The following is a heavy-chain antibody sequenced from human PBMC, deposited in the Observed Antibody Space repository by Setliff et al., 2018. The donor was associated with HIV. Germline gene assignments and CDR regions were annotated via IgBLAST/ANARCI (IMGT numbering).Heavy chain of an antibody. CDR1: GYSISSGYY. V-gene: IGHV4-38-2*02. J-gene: IGHJ3*02. CDR3: ARGQGCGGGCHYAFEM. CDR2: IYHSGNT. D-gene: IGHD2-21*02. Sequence: PSATLSLTCTVSGYSISSGYYWGWIRQPPGKGLEWIGSIYHSGNTYYRPSLQSRVTISVDMSKNQFSLNLNAVTAADTAVYYWARGQGCGGGCHYAFEMWGQGTMVTVSS.